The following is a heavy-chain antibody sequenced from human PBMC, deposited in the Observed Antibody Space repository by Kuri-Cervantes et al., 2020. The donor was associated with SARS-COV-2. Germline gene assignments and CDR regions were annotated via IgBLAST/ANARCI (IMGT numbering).Heavy chain of an antibody. Sequence: ASVKVSCKASGYTFTSYDINWVRQATGQGLEWMGWMNPNSGNTGYAQKFQGRVIIARNTSISTAYMELSSLRSEDTAVYYCARGVVVVPAAINYYYYYYYMDVWGKGTAVTVSS. V-gene: IGHV1-8*03. J-gene: IGHJ6*03. D-gene: IGHD2-2*02. CDR2: MNPNSGNT. CDR3: ARGVVVVPAAINYYYYYYYMDV. CDR1: GYTFTSYD.